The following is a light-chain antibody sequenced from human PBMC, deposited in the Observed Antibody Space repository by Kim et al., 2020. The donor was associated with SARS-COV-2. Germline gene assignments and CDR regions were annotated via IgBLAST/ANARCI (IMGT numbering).Light chain of an antibody. Sequence: TVTSPCTRSSGGMDTKYVQWYQQRPGSAPTTVIYEDDQRPSGVPDRFSASVDTSSNSASLVISGLKTEDEADYYCQSYDTTTDHVIFGGGTQLTVL. J-gene: IGLJ2*01. V-gene: IGLV6-57*03. CDR2: EDD. CDR1: SGGMDTKY. CDR3: QSYDTTTDHVI.